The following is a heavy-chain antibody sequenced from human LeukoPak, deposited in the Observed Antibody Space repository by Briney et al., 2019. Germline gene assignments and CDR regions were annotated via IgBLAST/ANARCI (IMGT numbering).Heavy chain of an antibody. V-gene: IGHV3-30*04. J-gene: IGHJ5*02. Sequence: PGGSLRLSCAASGFTFSSYAMHWVRQAPGKGLEWVAVISYDGSNKYYADSVKGRFTISRDNSKNTLYLQMNSLRAEDTAVYYCASEVGAPANWFDPWGQGTLVTVSS. CDR3: ASEVGAPANWFDP. CDR1: GFTFSSYA. CDR2: ISYDGSNK. D-gene: IGHD1-26*01.